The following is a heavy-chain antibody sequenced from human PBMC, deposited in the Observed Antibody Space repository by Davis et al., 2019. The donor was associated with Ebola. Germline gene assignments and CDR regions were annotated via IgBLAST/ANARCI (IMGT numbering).Heavy chain of an antibody. J-gene: IGHJ4*02. CDR1: GGSINSYY. V-gene: IGHV4-4*07. CDR3: ARATKSDYYDSSGYYYPSPFDY. CDR2: IYSSGST. Sequence: PSETLSLTCTVSGGSINSYYYNWIRQPAGKGLEWIGRIYSSGSTYYSPSLKSRVTISVDTSKNQFSLNLSSVTAADTAVYYCARATKSDYYDSSGYYYPSPFDYWGQGTLVTVSS. D-gene: IGHD3-22*01.